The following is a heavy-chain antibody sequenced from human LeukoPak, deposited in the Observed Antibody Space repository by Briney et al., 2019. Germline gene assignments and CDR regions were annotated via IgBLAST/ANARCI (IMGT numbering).Heavy chain of an antibody. CDR3: ASLRGATDS. CDR1: GFTFTTYS. Sequence: GGSLRLSCATSGFTFTTYSMNWVRQAPGKGLEWVSYISSGSSTIYYVDSVKGRFTISRDNAKNSLYLQMNSLRAEDTAVYYCASLRGATDSWGQGTLVTVSS. CDR2: ISSGSSTI. D-gene: IGHD1-26*01. V-gene: IGHV3-48*04. J-gene: IGHJ4*02.